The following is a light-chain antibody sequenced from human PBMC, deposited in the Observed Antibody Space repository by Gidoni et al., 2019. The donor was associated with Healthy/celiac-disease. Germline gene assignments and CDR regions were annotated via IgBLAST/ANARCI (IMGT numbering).Light chain of an antibody. V-gene: IGKV1-33*01. CDR3: QQYDNLLLT. J-gene: IGKJ4*01. CDR1: QDISNY. Sequence: DIQMPQSPSSLSASVGDRVTITCQASQDISNYLNWYQQKPGKAPKRLIYEASNLETGVPSRFSGSGSGTDFTFTISSLQPEDIATYYCQQYDNLLLTFGGGTKVEIK. CDR2: EAS.